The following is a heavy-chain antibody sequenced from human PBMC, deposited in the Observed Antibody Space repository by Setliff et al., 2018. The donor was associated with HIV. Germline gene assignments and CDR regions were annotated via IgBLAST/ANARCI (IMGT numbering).Heavy chain of an antibody. CDR2: ISGSSSPI. V-gene: IGHV3-48*04. D-gene: IGHD6-13*01. J-gene: IGHJ4*02. CDR3: ATLPAAIVSSTYYFDY. Sequence: GGSLRLSCAASGFTFSTYSMTWVRQAPGKGLEWVSYISGSSSPIYYADSVKGRFTISRDNTKNSLYLQMNSLRAEDTAVYYCATLPAAIVSSTYYFDYWGQGTLVTVSS. CDR1: GFTFSTYS.